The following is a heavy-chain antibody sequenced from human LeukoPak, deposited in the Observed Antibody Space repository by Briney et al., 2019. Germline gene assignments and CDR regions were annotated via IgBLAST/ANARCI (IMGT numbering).Heavy chain of an antibody. J-gene: IGHJ4*02. CDR1: GFTVSSNY. CDR3: ARVDGYDFFFDY. V-gene: IGHV3-66*01. CDR2: IYRGGST. Sequence: GGSLRLSCAASGFTVSSNYMSWVRQAPGKGLEGVSVIYRGGSTYYADSVKGRFTISRDNSKNTLYLQMNSLRAEDTAVYYCARVDGYDFFFDYWGQGTLVTVSS. D-gene: IGHD3-3*01.